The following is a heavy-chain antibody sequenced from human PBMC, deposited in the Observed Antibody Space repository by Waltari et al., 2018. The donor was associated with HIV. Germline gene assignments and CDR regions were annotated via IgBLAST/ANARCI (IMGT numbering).Heavy chain of an antibody. V-gene: IGHV1-8*01. CDR2: MNPDSGNT. CDR3: ARRASSWYENRENYFYGMDV. J-gene: IGHJ6*02. Sequence: QVQLVQSGAEVKKPGASVKVSCKAFGYTFTSYDINWVRQATGQGREWMGWMNPDSGNTGYAKEFQGRVTMTRKTSITTAYMELSGLRSEDTAVYYCARRASSWYENRENYFYGMDVWGQGTTVTVSS. D-gene: IGHD6-13*01. CDR1: GYTFTSYD.